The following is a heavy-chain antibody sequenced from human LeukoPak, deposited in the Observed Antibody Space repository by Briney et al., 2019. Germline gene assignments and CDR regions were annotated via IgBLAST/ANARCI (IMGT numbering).Heavy chain of an antibody. Sequence: GGSLRLSCAASGFTFSSYEMNWVRQAPGKGLERVSYISGSGSTRYYADSVKGRFTISRDNAKNSLFLQMNSLRAEDTAVYYCARGDGAGHYWGQGTLVTVSS. V-gene: IGHV3-48*03. J-gene: IGHJ4*02. CDR1: GFTFSSYE. CDR3: ARGDGAGHY. CDR2: ISGSGSTR. D-gene: IGHD3-10*01.